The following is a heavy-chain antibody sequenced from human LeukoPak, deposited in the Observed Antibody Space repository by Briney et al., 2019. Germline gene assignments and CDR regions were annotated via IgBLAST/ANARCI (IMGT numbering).Heavy chain of an antibody. V-gene: IGHV4-61*02. D-gene: IGHD1-20*01. J-gene: IGHJ5*02. Sequence: PSQTLSLTCTVSGGSISSGSYYWSWIRQPAGKGLEWIGRIYTSGSTNYNPSLKSRVTISVDTSKNQFSLKLSSVTAADTAVYYCARESSEITGTFDPWGQGTLVTVSS. CDR3: ARESSEITGTFDP. CDR1: GGSISSGSYY. CDR2: IYTSGST.